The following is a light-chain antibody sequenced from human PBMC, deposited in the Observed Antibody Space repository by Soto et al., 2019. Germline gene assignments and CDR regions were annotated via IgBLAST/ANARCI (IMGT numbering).Light chain of an antibody. Sequence: QSALTQSPSASGSPGQSVTISCTGTSSDVGNYKYVSWYQQHPGKAPKLMIYEVSKRPSGVPDRFSGSKSGNTASLTVSGLQVEDEADYYCSSYTSSSTLVFGGGTQLTVL. J-gene: IGLJ2*01. V-gene: IGLV2-8*01. CDR3: SSYTSSSTLV. CDR2: EVS. CDR1: SSDVGNYKY.